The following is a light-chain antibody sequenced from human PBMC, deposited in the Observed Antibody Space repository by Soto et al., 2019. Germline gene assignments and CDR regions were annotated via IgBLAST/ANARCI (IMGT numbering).Light chain of an antibody. CDR2: DVS. Sequence: QSVLTQPASVSGSPGQSITISCTGTSSDVGGYNYVSWYQQHPGKAPKLMIYDVSNRPSGISNRFSGSKSGNTASLTIFGLQAEDEADYSCSSYTGSSTYVFGTGTKVTVL. CDR3: SSYTGSSTYV. J-gene: IGLJ1*01. V-gene: IGLV2-14*01. CDR1: SSDVGGYNY.